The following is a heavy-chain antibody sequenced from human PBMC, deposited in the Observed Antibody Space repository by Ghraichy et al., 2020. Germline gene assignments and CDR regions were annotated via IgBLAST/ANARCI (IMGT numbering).Heavy chain of an antibody. CDR1: GFTFSSYW. CDR2: INSDGSST. J-gene: IGHJ4*02. Sequence: GGSLTSCAASGFTFSSYWMHWVRQAPGKGLVWVSRINSDGSSTSYADSVKGRFTISRDNAKNTLYLQMNSLRAEDTAVYYCAIWLLPDRDYWGQGTLVTVSS. D-gene: IGHD3-22*01. V-gene: IGHV3-74*01. CDR3: AIWLLPDRDY.